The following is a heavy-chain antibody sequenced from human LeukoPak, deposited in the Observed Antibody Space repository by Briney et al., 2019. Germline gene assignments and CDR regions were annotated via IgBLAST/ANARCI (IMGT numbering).Heavy chain of an antibody. CDR2: ISHDGSNK. CDR1: RFTFTSYA. CDR3: ARDMREYDFWSGYGYYGMDV. V-gene: IGHV3-30-3*01. J-gene: IGHJ6*02. Sequence: GGSLRLSCAASRFTFTSYAMHWVRQAPGKGLDWVAVISHDGSNKYYADSVKGRFTISRDNAKNSLYLQMNSLRAEDTAVYYCARDMREYDFWSGYGYYGMDVWGQGTTVTVSS. D-gene: IGHD3-3*01.